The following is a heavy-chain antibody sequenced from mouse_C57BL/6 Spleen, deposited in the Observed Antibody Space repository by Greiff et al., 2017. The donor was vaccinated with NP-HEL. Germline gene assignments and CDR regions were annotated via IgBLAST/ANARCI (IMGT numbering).Heavy chain of an antibody. D-gene: IGHD1-1*01. CDR3: ARGYYYGSSYVSWCAY. CDR1: GYTFTSYW. Sequence: QVQLQQPGAELVKPGASVKLSCKASGYTFTSYWMHWVKQRPGQGLEWIGMIHPNSGSTNYNEKFKSKATLTVDQSSSTAYMQLSSLTSEDSAVYYCARGYYYGSSYVSWCAYWGQGTLVTVSA. J-gene: IGHJ3*01. CDR2: IHPNSGST. V-gene: IGHV1-64*01.